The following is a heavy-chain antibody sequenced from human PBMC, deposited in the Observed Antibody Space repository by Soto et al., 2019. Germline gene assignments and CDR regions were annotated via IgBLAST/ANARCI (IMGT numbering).Heavy chain of an antibody. CDR1: GFTFSAYT. D-gene: IGHD4-17*01. Sequence: EVQLVESGGGLVKPGGSLRLSCAASGFTFSAYTMNWVRQAPGKGLEWVSSLDPSSTYIYYADSVKGRFTLSRDNAKNSLFLRLNSLRADDTALYYCVRASYGDYDSWGQGTLVPVSS. CDR2: LDPSSTYI. J-gene: IGHJ5*01. V-gene: IGHV3-21*02. CDR3: VRASYGDYDS.